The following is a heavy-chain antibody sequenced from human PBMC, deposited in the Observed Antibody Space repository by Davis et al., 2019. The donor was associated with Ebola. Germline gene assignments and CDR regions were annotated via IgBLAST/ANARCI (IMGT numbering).Heavy chain of an antibody. CDR3: ARDGGELRGSYYYYYGMDV. CDR2: ISSDSDYI. V-gene: IGHV3-21*01. CDR1: GFTFSAYA. J-gene: IGHJ6*02. D-gene: IGHD3-16*01. Sequence: GESLKISCAASGFTFSAYAMNWVRQAPGKGLEWVSSISSDSDYIYYADSAKGRFTISRDNAKNSLFLQMNSLRAEDTAVYYCARDGGELRGSYYYYYGMDVWGQGTTVTVSS.